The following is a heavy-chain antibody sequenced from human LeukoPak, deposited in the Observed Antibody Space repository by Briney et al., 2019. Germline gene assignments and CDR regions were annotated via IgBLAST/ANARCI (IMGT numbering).Heavy chain of an antibody. D-gene: IGHD3-10*01. CDR1: GGSISSGDYY. Sequence: LSLTCTVSGGSISSGDYYWSWIRQAPGKGLEWVSAISGSGVTTYYADSVKGRFTISRDNSKNTLYLQMNSLRAEDTALYYCAKDRDYYLVGFFDYWGQGTLVTVSS. CDR3: AKDRDYYLVGFFDY. V-gene: IGHV3-23*01. J-gene: IGHJ4*02. CDR2: ISGSGVTT.